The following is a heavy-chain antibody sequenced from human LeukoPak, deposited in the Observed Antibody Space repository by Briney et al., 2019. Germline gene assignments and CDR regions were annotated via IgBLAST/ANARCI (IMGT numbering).Heavy chain of an antibody. J-gene: IGHJ4*02. D-gene: IGHD3-10*01. CDR1: GYTFTSYG. V-gene: IGHV1-18*01. CDR2: ISAYNGNT. Sequence: ASVKVSCKASGYTFTSYGISWVRQAPGQGLEWMGWISAYNGNTNYAQKLQGRVTMTTDTSTSTAYMGLRSLRSDDTAVYYCARDAGRITMVRGTFDYWGQGTLVTVSS. CDR3: ARDAGRITMVRGTFDY.